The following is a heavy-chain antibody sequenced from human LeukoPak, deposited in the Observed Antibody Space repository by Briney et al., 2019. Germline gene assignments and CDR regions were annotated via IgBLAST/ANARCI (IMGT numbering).Heavy chain of an antibody. CDR2: ISSSGSDK. CDR1: GFTFNSYT. J-gene: IGHJ4*02. Sequence: GGSLRLSCAASGFTFNSYTMNWVRQAPGKGLEWVSSISSSGSDKYYADSVKGRFTISRDNAKNSLYLQMNRLSPEDTAVYYCARDPSEASHPYYFDYWAQGTLVTVSS. V-gene: IGHV3-21*01. CDR3: ARDPSEASHPYYFDY.